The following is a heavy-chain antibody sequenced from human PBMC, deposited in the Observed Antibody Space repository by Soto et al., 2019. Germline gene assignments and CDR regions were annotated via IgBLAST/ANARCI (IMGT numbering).Heavy chain of an antibody. CDR2: ISHDGTVK. J-gene: IGHJ5*02. Sequence: QVQLVGSGGGVVQPGRSLRLSCVASGFSLSNTGIHWVRQAPGQGLAWLAMISHDGTVKQYADPVQGRFTLSRDSSENTIWLQIDCLTAEDPAVYYCAKDWGSSGGFNLFDPWGQGTLVTVSS. CDR3: AKDWGSSGGFNLFDP. CDR1: GFSLSNTG. V-gene: IGHV3-30*18. D-gene: IGHD3-22*01.